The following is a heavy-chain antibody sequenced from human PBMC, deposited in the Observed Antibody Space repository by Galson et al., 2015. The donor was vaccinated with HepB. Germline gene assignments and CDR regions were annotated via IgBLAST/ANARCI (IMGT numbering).Heavy chain of an antibody. V-gene: IGHV1-18*01. CDR3: ARDALYYYDGSGYYY. Sequence: SVKVSCKASGYTFTTYAISWVRQAPGQGLEWMGWISPYNGNTDYAQKLQGRVTMTTNTSTSTAYMELRSLRSDDTAVYYCARDALYYYDGSGYYYWGQGTPVTVSS. D-gene: IGHD3-22*01. J-gene: IGHJ4*02. CDR1: GYTFTTYA. CDR2: ISPYNGNT.